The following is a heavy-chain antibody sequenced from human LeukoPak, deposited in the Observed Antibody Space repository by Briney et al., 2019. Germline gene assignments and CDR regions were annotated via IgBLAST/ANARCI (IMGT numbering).Heavy chain of an antibody. V-gene: IGHV3-23*01. CDR3: AKDTAVILTAPFDP. Sequence: PGGSLRLSCAASEFTFSNYAMTWVRQAPGKGLEWVSAISGSGTNTYYSGSGRGRFTISRDNSNNRLYLQMNSVRAEDTAMYFCAKDTAVILTAPFDPWGQGTLVTVSS. J-gene: IGHJ5*02. CDR2: ISGSGTNT. CDR1: EFTFSNYA. D-gene: IGHD2-21*01.